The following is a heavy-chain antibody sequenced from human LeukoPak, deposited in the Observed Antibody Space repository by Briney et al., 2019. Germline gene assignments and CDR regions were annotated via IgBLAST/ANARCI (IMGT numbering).Heavy chain of an antibody. CDR1: GGSFSGYY. Sequence: SETLSLTCAVYGGSFSGYYWSWIRQPPGKGLEWIGEINHSGSTNYNPSLKSRVTISVDTSKNQFSLELSSVTAADTAVYYCTRFPQWLGPPFDYWGQGTLVTVSS. V-gene: IGHV4-34*01. D-gene: IGHD6-19*01. CDR3: TRFPQWLGPPFDY. CDR2: INHSGST. J-gene: IGHJ4*02.